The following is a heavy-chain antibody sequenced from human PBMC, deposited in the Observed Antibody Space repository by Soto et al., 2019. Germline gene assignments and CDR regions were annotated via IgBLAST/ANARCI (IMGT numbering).Heavy chain of an antibody. CDR2: IYYSGGT. Sequence: QVQLQESGPGLVEPSQTLSLTCAVSGASITGDGYYWSWIRQHPGKGLEWIGHIYYSGGTYYNLSFGSRLSISVDTSKNQFSLKLTSVTAADTAVYYCARTVGSGSPDFDYWGQGTLVTVSS. D-gene: IGHD3-10*01. CDR1: GASITGDGYY. J-gene: IGHJ4*02. CDR3: ARTVGSGSPDFDY. V-gene: IGHV4-31*11.